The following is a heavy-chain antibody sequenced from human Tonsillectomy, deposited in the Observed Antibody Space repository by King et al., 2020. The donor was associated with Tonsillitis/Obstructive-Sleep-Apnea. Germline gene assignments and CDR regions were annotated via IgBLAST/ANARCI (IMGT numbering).Heavy chain of an antibody. V-gene: IGHV3-23*04. CDR2: ISGSGATT. Sequence: VQLVESGGLLLQPGGSLRLSCAASGFTFSTYAMSWVRQAPGRGLEWVSTISGSGATTSYADSVKGRFTISRDNTKNTLYLHMNTLRAEDTDIYYCAKISSWEFLRYLDYWGQGTLVTVYS. D-gene: IGHD3-10*01. CDR1: GFTFSTYA. J-gene: IGHJ4*02. CDR3: AKISSWEFLRYLDY.